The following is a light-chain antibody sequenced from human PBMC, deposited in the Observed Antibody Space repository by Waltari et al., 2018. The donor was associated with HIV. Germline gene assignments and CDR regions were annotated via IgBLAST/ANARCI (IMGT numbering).Light chain of an antibody. Sequence: QTARINCSRGSLPKRYSSWYRQKAGQAPVLLIYKDIERPSGIPERISGSESGTGVTLAISGVQAGDEGDYFCQSTDFDGTWVFGGGTKLTVL. CDR3: QSTDFDGTWV. CDR2: KDI. J-gene: IGLJ3*02. V-gene: IGLV3-25*03. CDR1: SLPKRY.